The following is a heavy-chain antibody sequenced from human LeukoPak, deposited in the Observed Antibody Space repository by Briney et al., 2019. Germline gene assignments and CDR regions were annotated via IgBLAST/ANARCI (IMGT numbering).Heavy chain of an antibody. D-gene: IGHD6-19*01. CDR3: ARTGIAVAGGFDY. CDR2: IYSGDSDT. V-gene: IGHV5-51*01. Sequence: GESLKISCKGSGYSFTSYWIVWVRQMPGKGLEWMGIIYSGDSDTRYSPSFQGQVTISADKSISTAYLQWSSLKASDTAMYYSARTGIAVAGGFDYWGQGTLVAVSS. J-gene: IGHJ4*02. CDR1: GYSFTSYW.